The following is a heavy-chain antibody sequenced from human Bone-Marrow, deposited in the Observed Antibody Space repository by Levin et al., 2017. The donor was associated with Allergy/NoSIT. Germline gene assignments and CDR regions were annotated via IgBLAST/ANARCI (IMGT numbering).Heavy chain of an antibody. CDR3: AKDDDSGLRDYSWGTFDY. Sequence: GESLKISCAASGFTFSNYAMSWVRLAPGKGLEWVSGISASGGSSVYIDSVRGRFTISRDNSSSTLFLQMNSLGAEDTAIYYCAKDDDSGLRDYSWGTFDYWGQGALVTVSS. J-gene: IGHJ4*02. D-gene: IGHD3-16*01. CDR2: ISASGGSS. CDR1: GFTFSNYA. V-gene: IGHV3-23*01.